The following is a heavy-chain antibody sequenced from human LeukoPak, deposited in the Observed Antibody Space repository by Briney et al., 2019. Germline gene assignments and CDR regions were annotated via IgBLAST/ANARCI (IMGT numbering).Heavy chain of an antibody. J-gene: IGHJ5*02. V-gene: IGHV3-53*01. D-gene: IGHD3-22*01. CDR3: ARDRYYYDSSGYYSENWFDP. Sequence: GGSLRLSCAPPGFTLRGNYMSWVRQAPGKGLEWVSVIFIGGSTYYADSVTGRFTISRDNSKNTLYLQMNSLRAEDTAVYYCARDRYYYDSSGYYSENWFDPWGQGTLVTVSS. CDR1: GFTLRGNY. CDR2: IFIGGST.